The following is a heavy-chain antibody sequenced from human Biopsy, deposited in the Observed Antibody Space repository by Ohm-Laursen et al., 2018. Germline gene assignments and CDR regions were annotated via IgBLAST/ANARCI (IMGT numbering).Heavy chain of an antibody. Sequence: SETLSLTCTVSGGSINSYYWSWMRQPAGKGLEWIGRLFTSGTTNYSPSLNNRVTMSVDTFKNQFSLRLTSVTAADTAVYYCVRGGSGSFPFDYWGPGTLVTVSS. J-gene: IGHJ4*02. D-gene: IGHD3-10*01. V-gene: IGHV4-4*07. CDR3: VRGGSGSFPFDY. CDR2: LFTSGTT. CDR1: GGSINSYY.